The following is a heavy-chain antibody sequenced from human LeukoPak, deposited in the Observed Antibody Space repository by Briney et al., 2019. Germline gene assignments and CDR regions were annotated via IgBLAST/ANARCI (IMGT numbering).Heavy chain of an antibody. V-gene: IGHV4-61*01. D-gene: IGHD5-24*01. J-gene: IGHJ5*02. Sequence: PSETLSLTCSVSGDSVSSSPYYWGWIRQPPGKGLEWIGNTISTSTLYNASLRSRVIILVDTSKNQFSLKLTSATAADTAIYYCARYKFHNYFDPWGQGTLVVVSS. CDR2: TISTST. CDR1: GDSVSSSPYY. CDR3: ARYKFHNYFDP.